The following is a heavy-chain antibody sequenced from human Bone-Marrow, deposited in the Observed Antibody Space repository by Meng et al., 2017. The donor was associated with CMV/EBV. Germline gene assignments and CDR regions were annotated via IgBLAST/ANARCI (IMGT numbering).Heavy chain of an antibody. CDR1: GYTFTGYY. J-gene: IGHJ3*02. V-gene: IGHV1-2*02. D-gene: IGHD2-2*01. CDR2: INPNSGGT. Sequence: ASVKVSCKASGYTFTGYYMHWVRQAPGQGLEWMGWINPNSGGTNYAQKFQGRVTMTRDTSISTAYMELSRLRSDDTAVYYCASMKDIVVVPAASRTDYDAFDIWGQGTMVT. CDR3: ASMKDIVVVPAASRTDYDAFDI.